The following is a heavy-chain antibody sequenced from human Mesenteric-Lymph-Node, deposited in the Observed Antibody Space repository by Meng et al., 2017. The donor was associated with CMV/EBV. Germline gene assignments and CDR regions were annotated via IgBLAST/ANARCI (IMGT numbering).Heavy chain of an antibody. J-gene: IGHJ4*02. Sequence: GGSLRLSCETSGFTFSSYGMHWVRLAPGKGLEWVAFLRYDGSNEYYEDSVKGRFTISRDNSKNTLYLQMNSLRAEDTAVYYCAKGTGGSYLDYWGQGTLVTVSS. V-gene: IGHV3-30*02. CDR1: GFTFSSYG. CDR3: AKGTGGSYLDY. D-gene: IGHD1-26*01. CDR2: LRYDGSNE.